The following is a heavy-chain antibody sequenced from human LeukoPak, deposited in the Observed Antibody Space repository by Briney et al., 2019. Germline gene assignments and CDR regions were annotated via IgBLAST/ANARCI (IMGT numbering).Heavy chain of an antibody. CDR2: IYYSGST. D-gene: IGHD1-1*01. Sequence: PSETLPLTCTVSGGSISSYYWSWIRQPPGKGLEWIGYIYYSGSTNYNPSLKSRVTISVDTSKNQSSLKLSSVTAADTAVYYCARGHHGTTGYYFDYWGQGTLVTVSS. J-gene: IGHJ4*02. CDR1: GGSISSYY. V-gene: IGHV4-59*01. CDR3: ARGHHGTTGYYFDY.